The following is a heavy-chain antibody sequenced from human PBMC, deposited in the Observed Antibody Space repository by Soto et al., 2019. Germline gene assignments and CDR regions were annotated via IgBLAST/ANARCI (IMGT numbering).Heavy chain of an antibody. V-gene: IGHV4-31*03. CDR3: ARDQVGNYYYMDV. J-gene: IGHJ6*03. CDR1: GGSISSGGYY. D-gene: IGHD1-26*01. Sequence: QVQLQESGPGLVKPSQTLSLTCTVSGGSISSGGYYWRWIRQHPGQGLEWIGYIYYSGSTYYNPSLKSRVTISVDTSKNQFSLKLSSVTAADTAVYYCARDQVGNYYYMDVWGKGTTVTVSS. CDR2: IYYSGST.